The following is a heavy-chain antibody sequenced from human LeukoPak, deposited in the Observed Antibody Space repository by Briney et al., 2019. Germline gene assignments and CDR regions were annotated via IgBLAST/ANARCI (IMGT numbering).Heavy chain of an antibody. CDR1: GFTFSNYA. CDR3: ATGYYGSGTYYPYYFDY. Sequence: GWSVRLSCAASGFTFSNYAMSWVRQAPSKGLEWVSGINGSDGSTYYRDSVKGRFTISRDKSKNTLYLQMDSLRVEDTAVYFCATGYYGSGTYYPYYFDYWGQGALVTVSS. CDR2: INGSDGST. D-gene: IGHD3-10*01. J-gene: IGHJ4*02. V-gene: IGHV3-23*01.